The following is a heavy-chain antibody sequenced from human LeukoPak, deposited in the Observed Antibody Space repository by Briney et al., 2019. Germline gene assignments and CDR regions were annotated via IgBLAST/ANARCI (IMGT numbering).Heavy chain of an antibody. CDR3: ARDLGTHSSSWYWFDP. Sequence: PSETLSLTCTVSGGSISSGSYYWSWIRQPAGKGLEWIGRIYSSGSTNYNPSLKSRVTISVDTSKNQFSLKLSSVTAADTAVYYCARDLGTHSSSWYWFDPWGQGTLVTVSS. CDR1: GGSISSGSYY. V-gene: IGHV4-61*02. J-gene: IGHJ5*02. D-gene: IGHD6-13*01. CDR2: IYSSGST.